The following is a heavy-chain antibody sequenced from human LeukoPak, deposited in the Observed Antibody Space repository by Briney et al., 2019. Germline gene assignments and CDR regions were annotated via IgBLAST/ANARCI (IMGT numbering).Heavy chain of an antibody. CDR1: GYTFTTYT. D-gene: IGHD4-17*01. J-gene: IGHJ4*02. CDR2: INADTGNT. CDR3: ARSGGSRGTVTPPGDF. V-gene: IGHV1-3*03. Sequence: GASVKVSCKASGYTFTTYTMRWVHQAPGQRLEWMGWINADTGNTKCSQEFQGRLTITRDTSASTVYMDLSSLKSEDMAVYYCARSGGSRGTVTPPGDFWGQGTLVTVSS.